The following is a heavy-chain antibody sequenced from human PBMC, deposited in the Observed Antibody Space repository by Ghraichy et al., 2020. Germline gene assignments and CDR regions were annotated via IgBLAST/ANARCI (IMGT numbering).Heavy chain of an antibody. Sequence: GGSLRLSCAASGFTFSSYAMHWVRQAPCKGLEWVAVISYDGSNKYYADSVKGRFTISRDNSKNTLYLQMNSLRAEDTAVYYWARDTRSIVSSWYYFDFWVQGTLVTVSS. J-gene: IGHJ4*02. CDR2: ISYDGSNK. CDR3: ARDTRSIVSSWYYFDF. D-gene: IGHD6-13*01. V-gene: IGHV3-30-3*01. CDR1: GFTFSSYA.